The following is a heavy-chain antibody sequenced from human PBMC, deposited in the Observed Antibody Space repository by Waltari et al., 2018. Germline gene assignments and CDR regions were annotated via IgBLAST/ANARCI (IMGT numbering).Heavy chain of an antibody. Sequence: QLQLQESGPGLVKPSETLSLTCSVSGGSLSTRSYYWGWIRQPPGKGLEWIGSIHYSGSTYYNPSLKSRVTISVDTSKNQFSLRLTSVTAADTAVYYCARHVGEATTFDYWGQGTLVTVSS. J-gene: IGHJ4*02. CDR3: ARHVGEATTFDY. V-gene: IGHV4-39*01. CDR2: IHYSGST. D-gene: IGHD1-26*01. CDR1: GGSLSTRSYY.